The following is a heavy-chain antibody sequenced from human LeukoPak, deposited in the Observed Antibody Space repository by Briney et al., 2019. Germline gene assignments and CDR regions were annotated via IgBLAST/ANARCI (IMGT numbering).Heavy chain of an antibody. V-gene: IGHV3-23*01. CDR2: VSGSGGST. Sequence: PGVSLRLSCAASGFTFSSYAMTWVRQAPGKGLEWVSGVSGSGGSTYYADSVKGRFTISRDNAKNSLYRQMNSLRAEDTAVYYSARGTDSSGWYGAFDIWGQGTLVTVSP. CDR1: GFTFSSYA. CDR3: ARGTDSSGWYGAFDI. D-gene: IGHD6-19*01. J-gene: IGHJ3*02.